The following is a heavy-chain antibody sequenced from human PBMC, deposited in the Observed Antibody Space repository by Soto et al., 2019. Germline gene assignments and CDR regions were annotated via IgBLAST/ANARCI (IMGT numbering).Heavy chain of an antibody. D-gene: IGHD2-21*01. Sequence: SETLSLTCTVSGGSISSGGYYWYWIRQHPGKGLEWIGYIYYSGTTYYNPSLKSRVTISVDTSKNQFSLKLSSVTAADTAVYYCAASCVACGGFNYYGMDVWGQGTTVTV. V-gene: IGHV4-31*03. CDR3: AASCVACGGFNYYGMDV. CDR2: IYYSGTT. CDR1: GGSISSGGYY. J-gene: IGHJ6*02.